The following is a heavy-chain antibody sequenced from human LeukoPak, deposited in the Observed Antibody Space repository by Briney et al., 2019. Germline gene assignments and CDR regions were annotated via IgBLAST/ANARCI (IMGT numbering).Heavy chain of an antibody. Sequence: SETLSLTCTVSGGSISSYYWSWIRQPPGKGLEWIGYIYYSGSTNYNPSLKSRVTISVDTSKNQFSLKLTSVTAADTAIFYCASGYFVHTFDFWGQGTLGTVSS. D-gene: IGHD2-2*03. CDR2: IYYSGST. V-gene: IGHV4-59*08. CDR3: ASGYFVHTFDF. CDR1: GGSISSYY. J-gene: IGHJ4*02.